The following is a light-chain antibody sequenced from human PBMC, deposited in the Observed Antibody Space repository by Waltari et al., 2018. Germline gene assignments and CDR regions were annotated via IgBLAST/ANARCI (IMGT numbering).Light chain of an antibody. CDR2: GAF. J-gene: IGKJ4*01. CDR1: QDITKY. V-gene: IGKV1-16*02. CDR3: LQYQAYPLT. Sequence: IQMTQSPSSLSASVGDRVTITCRASQDITKYLAWFQQKPGRAPKSLIYGAFILQSGVSSNFSGSGSGTDFTLTITSLQPEDFGTYYCLQYQAYPLTVGGGTKVDIK.